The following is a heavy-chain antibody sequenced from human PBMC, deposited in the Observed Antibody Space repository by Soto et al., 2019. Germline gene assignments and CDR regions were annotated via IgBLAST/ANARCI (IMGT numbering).Heavy chain of an antibody. V-gene: IGHV4-39*01. CDR1: GGSISSSSYY. CDR3: ARQTGGFGYYFDY. CDR2: IYHSGST. J-gene: IGHJ4*02. Sequence: QLQLQESGPGLVKPSETLSLTCTVSGGSISSSSYYWGWIRQPPGKELEWIGAIYHSGSTYYHPSLKSRVTISVDTSKNQFSLRLTSLPAADTAVYFCARQTGGFGYYFDYWGQGTLVTVSS. D-gene: IGHD3-16*01.